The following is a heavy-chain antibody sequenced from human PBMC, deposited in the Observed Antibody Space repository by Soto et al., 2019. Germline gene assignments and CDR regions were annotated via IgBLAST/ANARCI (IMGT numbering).Heavy chain of an antibody. CDR2: IYYSGST. D-gene: IGHD3-9*01. CDR1: GGSISSYY. Sequence: SETLSLTCTVSGGSISSYYWSWIRQPPGKGLEWIGYIYYSGSTNYNPSLKSRVTISVDTSKNQFSLKLSSVTAADTAVYYCARLRTYFYSHWGQGTLVTVSS. CDR3: ARLRTYFYSH. J-gene: IGHJ4*02. V-gene: IGHV4-59*08.